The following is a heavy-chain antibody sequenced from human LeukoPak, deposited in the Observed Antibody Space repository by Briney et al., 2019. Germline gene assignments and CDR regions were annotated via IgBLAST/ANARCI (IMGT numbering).Heavy chain of an antibody. CDR2: IYYSGST. CDR3: ARLASYGDWAYYYYYYMDV. V-gene: IGHV4-39*07. J-gene: IGHJ6*03. D-gene: IGHD4-17*01. CDR1: GGSISSSSYY. Sequence: PSETLSLTCTVSGGSISSSSYYWGWIRQPPGKGLEWIGSIYYSGSTYYNPSLKSRVTISVDTSKYQFSLNLSSVTAADTAVYYCARLASYGDWAYYYYYYMDVWGKGTTVTVSS.